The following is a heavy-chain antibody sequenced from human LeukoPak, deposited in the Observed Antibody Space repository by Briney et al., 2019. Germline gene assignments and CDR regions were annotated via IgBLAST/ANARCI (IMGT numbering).Heavy chain of an antibody. V-gene: IGHV3-74*01. CDR2: INSDGSST. D-gene: IGHD5-18*01. CDR1: GFTFSSYW. CDR3: AREGYSYVSFDY. J-gene: IGHJ4*02. Sequence: GGSLRLSCAVSGFTFSSYWMHWVRQAPGKGLVWVSRINSDGSSTSYADSVKGRFTISRDNAKNTLYLQMNSLRAEDTAVYYCAREGYSYVSFDYWGQGTLVTVSS.